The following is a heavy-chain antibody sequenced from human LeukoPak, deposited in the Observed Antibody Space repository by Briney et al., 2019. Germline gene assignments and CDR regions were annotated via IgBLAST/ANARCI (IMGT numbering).Heavy chain of an antibody. CDR2: IYGSGST. Sequence: SETLSLTCTVSGGSISSYYWSWIRQPAGKGLEWIGRIYGSGSTNYNPSLWGRVTMSVDTSKNQVSPNLSSVTAADTAVYYCARDLGGLYYDSSGTDYWGQGTLVTVSS. V-gene: IGHV4-4*07. J-gene: IGHJ4*02. D-gene: IGHD3-22*01. CDR1: GGSISSYY. CDR3: ARDLGGLYYDSSGTDY.